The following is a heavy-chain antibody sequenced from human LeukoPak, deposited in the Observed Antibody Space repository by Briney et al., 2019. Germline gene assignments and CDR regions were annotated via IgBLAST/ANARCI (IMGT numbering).Heavy chain of an antibody. V-gene: IGHV4-61*05. J-gene: IGHJ4*02. CDR1: GGSISSSSYY. CDR2: IYYSGST. Sequence: SETLSLTCTVSGGSISSSSYYWGWIRQPPGKGLEWIGYIYYSGSTNYNPSLKSRVTISVDTSKNQFSLKLSSVTAADTAVYYCAGYDILTGYFDYWGQGALVTVSS. D-gene: IGHD3-9*01. CDR3: AGYDILTGYFDY.